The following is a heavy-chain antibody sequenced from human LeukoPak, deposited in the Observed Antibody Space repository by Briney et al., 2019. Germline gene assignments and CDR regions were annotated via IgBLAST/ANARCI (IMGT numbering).Heavy chain of an antibody. CDR3: ARDSRDAFDI. J-gene: IGHJ3*02. V-gene: IGHV4-30-4*01. Sequence: TSQTLSLTCTVSGGSMSSGDYYWTWIRQPPGKGLEWIGYIYYSGSTYYNPSLKSRVTISVDTSKNQFSLKLSSVTAADTAVYYCARDSRDAFDIWGQGTMVTVSS. CDR1: GGSMSSGDYY. CDR2: IYYSGST.